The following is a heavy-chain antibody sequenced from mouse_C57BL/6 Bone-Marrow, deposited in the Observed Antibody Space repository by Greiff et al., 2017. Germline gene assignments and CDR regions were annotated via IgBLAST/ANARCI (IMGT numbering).Heavy chain of an antibody. D-gene: IGHD1-1*01. CDR1: YTFS. Sequence: QVQLQQSGPELARPWASVKISCQAFYTFSRRVHFAIRDNNYWMQWVKQRPGKGLEWIGAIYPGNGDTSYNQKFKGKATLTADKSSPTAYMQLSSLSSQDSAFYYCAFIFYYYCSSYRFAYWGQGTLVTVSA. CDR2: GKGLEWIG. V-gene: IGHV1-87*01. J-gene: IGHJ3*01. CDR3: SQDSAFYYCAFIFYYYCSSYRFAY.